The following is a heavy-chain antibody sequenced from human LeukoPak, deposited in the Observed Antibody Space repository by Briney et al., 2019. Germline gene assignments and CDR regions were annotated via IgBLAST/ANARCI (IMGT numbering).Heavy chain of an antibody. D-gene: IGHD4/OR15-4a*01. J-gene: IGHJ3*02. V-gene: IGHV1-2*02. CDR2: INPNSGGT. Sequence: ASVKVSCKASGYTFTGYYMHWVRQAPGQGLEWMGWINPNSGGTNYAQKFQGRVTMTRDTSISTAYMELSRLRSDDTAVYYCARVLYREKKEPGSGAFDIWGQGKMFTVSS. CDR3: ARVLYREKKEPGSGAFDI. CDR1: GYTFTGYY.